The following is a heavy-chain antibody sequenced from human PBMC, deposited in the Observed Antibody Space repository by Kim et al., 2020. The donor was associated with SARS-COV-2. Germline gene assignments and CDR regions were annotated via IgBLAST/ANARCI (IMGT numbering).Heavy chain of an antibody. CDR2: FFYSGST. J-gene: IGHJ6*01. D-gene: IGHD3-10*01. CDR1: GGSMSSGTYY. V-gene: IGHV4-31*03. CDR3: ARLHGELPPHCFYY. Sequence: SETLSLTCTVSGGSMSSGTYYWIWIRQHPGQGLEWIGYFFYSGSTYYNPSLKSRLTISIASSKNPFSLRLSSVTATATAVYYCARLHGELPPHCFYY.